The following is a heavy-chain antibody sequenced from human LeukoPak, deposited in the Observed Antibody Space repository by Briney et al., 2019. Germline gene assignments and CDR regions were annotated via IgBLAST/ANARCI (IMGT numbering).Heavy chain of an antibody. D-gene: IGHD3-10*01. J-gene: IGHJ2*01. V-gene: IGHV3-53*01. CDR1: GSTVSTNY. CDR2: LYSGSDT. Sequence: GGSLRLSCAASGSTVSTNYMNWVRQATGKGLEWVSILYSGSDTYYADSVKGRFTISRDSSKNILSLQMNNLRAEDTAVYYCARVGDHFHWYLDLWGRGTLVSVSS. CDR3: ARVGDHFHWYLDL.